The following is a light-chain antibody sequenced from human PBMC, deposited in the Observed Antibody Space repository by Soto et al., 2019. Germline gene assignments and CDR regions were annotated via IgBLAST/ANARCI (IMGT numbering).Light chain of an antibody. V-gene: IGKV1-27*01. CDR3: QKYDSAPQT. Sequence: EIQMTQSPSSLSASVGDTVTITCRASQGIIDYLAWFQQRPGKAPNLLIYAASTLQIGVPSRFSGSGAGTDFTLTISSLQPEDAATYYCQKYDSAPQTFGPGTKVEIK. CDR2: AAS. CDR1: QGIIDY. J-gene: IGKJ1*01.